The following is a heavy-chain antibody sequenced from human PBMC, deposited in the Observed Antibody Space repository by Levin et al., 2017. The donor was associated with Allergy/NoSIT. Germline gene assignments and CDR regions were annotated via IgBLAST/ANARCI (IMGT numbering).Heavy chain of an antibody. Sequence: GGSLRLSCAASRFTFNAFAMHWVRQAPGKGLEWVATISYDANNNYYADSVKGRFTISRDNSRNTVYLQMNSLRSEDTAVYYCAKGGGDFDQWGQGTLVTVSS. CDR1: RFTFNAFA. J-gene: IGHJ4*02. V-gene: IGHV3-30*18. CDR2: ISYDANNN. CDR3: AKGGGDFDQ. D-gene: IGHD3-16*01.